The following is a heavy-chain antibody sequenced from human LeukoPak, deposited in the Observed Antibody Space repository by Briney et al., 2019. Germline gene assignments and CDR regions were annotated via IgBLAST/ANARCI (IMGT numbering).Heavy chain of an antibody. J-gene: IGHJ4*02. D-gene: IGHD3-3*01. CDR3: ARAQYYDFWSGYKYYFDY. CDR2: IYYSGST. V-gene: IGHV4-30-4*01. Sequence: SQTLSLTCTVSGGSISSGDYYWSWIRQPPGKGLEWIGYIYYSGSTYYNPSLKSRVTISVDTSKNQFSLKLSSVTAADTAVYYCARAQYYDFWSGYKYYFDYWGQGTLVTVSS. CDR1: GGSISSGDYY.